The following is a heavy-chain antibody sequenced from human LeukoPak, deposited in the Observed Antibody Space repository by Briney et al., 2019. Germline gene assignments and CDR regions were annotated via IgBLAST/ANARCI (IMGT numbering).Heavy chain of an antibody. V-gene: IGHV3-23*01. J-gene: IGHJ6*02. CDR3: AKGLKGQVVVAANQVSDYYYYGMDV. CDR2: ISGSGDST. CDR1: GFTFSSYA. Sequence: GGSLRLSCAASGFTFSSYAMSWVRQAPGKGLEWVSAISGSGDSTYYADSVKGRFTISRDNSKNTLYLQMNSMRAEDTAVYYCAKGLKGQVVVAANQVSDYYYYGMDVWGQGTTVTVSS. D-gene: IGHD2-15*01.